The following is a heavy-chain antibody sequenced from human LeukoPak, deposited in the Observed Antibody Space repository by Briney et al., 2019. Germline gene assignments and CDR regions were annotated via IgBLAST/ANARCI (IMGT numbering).Heavy chain of an antibody. V-gene: IGHV4-30-4*08. J-gene: IGHJ4*02. Sequence: SETLSLTCTVSGGSISSGDYYWSWIRQPPGKGLEWIGYIYYSGSTYYNPSLKSRVTMSLDTSKNQFSLKLSSVTAADTAVYYCTRDKSYFDYWGQGTLVTVSS. CDR2: IYYSGST. CDR3: TRDKSYFDY. CDR1: GGSISSGDYY.